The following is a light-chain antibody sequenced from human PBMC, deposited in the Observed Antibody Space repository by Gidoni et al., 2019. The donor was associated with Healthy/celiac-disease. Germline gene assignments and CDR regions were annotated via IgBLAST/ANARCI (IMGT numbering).Light chain of an antibody. Sequence: DIQMTQSPSSLSASVGHRVTITCRASQNISNYLNWYQRKPGKGPKLLIYAASILQTGVSSRFSGSGSGTDFTLTISSLQPEDFATFFCQETYSHPSMYTFGQGTKLEIK. J-gene: IGKJ2*01. CDR1: QNISNY. V-gene: IGKV1-39*01. CDR2: AAS. CDR3: QETYSHPSMYT.